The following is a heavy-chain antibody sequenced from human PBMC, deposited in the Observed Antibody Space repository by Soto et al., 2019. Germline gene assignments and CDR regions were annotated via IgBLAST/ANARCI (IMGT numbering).Heavy chain of an antibody. CDR1: GGSISSYY. D-gene: IGHD3-10*01. CDR2: IYYSGST. J-gene: IGHJ3*02. Sequence: QVQLQESGPGLVKPSETLSLTCTVSGGSISSYYWSWIRQPPGKGLEWIGYIYYSGSTNYNPSLTSRVTISVDTSKNQFSLKLSSVTAADTAVYYCARQSKNNYGSGGAFDIWGQGTMVIVSS. V-gene: IGHV4-59*01. CDR3: ARQSKNNYGSGGAFDI.